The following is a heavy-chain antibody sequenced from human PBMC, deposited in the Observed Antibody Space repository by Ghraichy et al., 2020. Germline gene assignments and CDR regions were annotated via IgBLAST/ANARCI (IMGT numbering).Heavy chain of an antibody. V-gene: IGHV3-64D*06. CDR3: VKAYSYDFWSGYCVF. Sequence: GSLRLSCSASGFTFSNFAMHWVRQAPGKGLEYISSVTSNGVNTDYVDSVRGRFTISRDNSKNTLYLQMGSLRTEDTAVYYCVKAYSYDFWSGYCVFWGQGTLVTVSS. CDR1: GFTFSNFA. D-gene: IGHD3-3*01. J-gene: IGHJ4*02. CDR2: VTSNGVNT.